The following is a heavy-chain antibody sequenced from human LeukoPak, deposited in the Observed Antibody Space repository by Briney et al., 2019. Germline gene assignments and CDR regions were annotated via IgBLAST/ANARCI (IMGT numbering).Heavy chain of an antibody. J-gene: IGHJ4*02. CDR1: GFTFSTNA. CDR2: ISGSGGST. D-gene: IGHD3-22*01. Sequence: GGSLRLSCAASGFTFSTNAMSWVRQAPGKGLEWVSAISGSGGSTYHAGSVKGRFTISRDNSKNTLYLQMNSLRAEDTAVYYCAKANYYDSSGYYENLDYWGQGTLVTVSS. CDR3: AKANYYDSSGYYENLDY. V-gene: IGHV3-23*01.